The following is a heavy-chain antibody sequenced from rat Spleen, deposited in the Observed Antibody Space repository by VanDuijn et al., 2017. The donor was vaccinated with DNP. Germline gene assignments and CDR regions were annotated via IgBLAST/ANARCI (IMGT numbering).Heavy chain of an antibody. J-gene: IGHJ2*01. CDR2: ISPSGGST. CDR1: GFTFSDYY. CDR3: ASQLFDY. V-gene: IGHV5-25*01. Sequence: EVQLAESGGGLVQPGRSMKLSCAASGFTFSDYYMAWVRQAPAKGLEWVATISPSGGSTYYRDSVKGRFTVSRDNAKSTLYLQMDSLRSEDTATYYCASQLFDYWGQGVMVTVSS.